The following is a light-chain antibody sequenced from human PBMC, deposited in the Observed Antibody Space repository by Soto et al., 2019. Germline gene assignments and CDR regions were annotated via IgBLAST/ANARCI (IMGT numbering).Light chain of an antibody. CDR3: QQYGSSHWT. Sequence: ETVLTQSPGTLSLSPGERATLSCRASQTIRSNSLAWYRQTPGQAPRLLIYGASNRATGIADRFSGSGSGTDFTLIISRLEPEDFALYYCQQYGSSHWTFGQGTKVEIK. CDR1: QTIRSNS. CDR2: GAS. V-gene: IGKV3-20*01. J-gene: IGKJ1*01.